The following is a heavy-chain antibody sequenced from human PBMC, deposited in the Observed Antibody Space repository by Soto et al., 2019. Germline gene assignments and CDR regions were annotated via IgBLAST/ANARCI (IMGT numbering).Heavy chain of an antibody. CDR2: ISYDGSNK. D-gene: IGHD3-3*01. J-gene: IGHJ5*02. Sequence: GGSLRLSCAASGFTFSSYGMHWVRQAPGKGLEWVAVISYDGSNKNYADSVKGRFTISRDNSKNTLYLQMNSLRAEDTAVYYCAKAWSRGNTIFGVAVDPWGQGTLVTVSS. V-gene: IGHV3-30*18. CDR3: AKAWSRGNTIFGVAVDP. CDR1: GFTFSSYG.